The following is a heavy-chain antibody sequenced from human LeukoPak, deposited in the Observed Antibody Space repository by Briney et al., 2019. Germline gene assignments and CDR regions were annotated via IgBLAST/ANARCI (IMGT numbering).Heavy chain of an antibody. CDR2: INHSGST. CDR1: GGSFSGYY. CDR3: ARLVSRCSSTSCYKTFDY. V-gene: IGHV4-34*01. Sequence: SETLSLTCAVYGGSFSGYYWSWIRQPPGKGLEWIGEINHSGSTNYNPSLKSRVTISVDTSKNQFSLKLSSVTAADTAVYYCARLVSRCSSTSCYKTFDYWGQGTLVTVSS. J-gene: IGHJ4*02. D-gene: IGHD2-2*02.